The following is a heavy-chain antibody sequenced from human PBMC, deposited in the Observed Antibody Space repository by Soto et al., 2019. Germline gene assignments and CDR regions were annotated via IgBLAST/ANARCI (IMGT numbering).Heavy chain of an antibody. V-gene: IGHV3-48*01. CDR2: IGSAGTTI. J-gene: IGHJ4*02. Sequence: PGGSLRLSCAASGFTFSSYGMNWVRQAPGKGLAWVSYIGSAGTTIFYADSVKGRFTISRDNAKNSLYLQMNSLGAEDTALYYCARSISIAANYLDYWGQGPLVTVPS. CDR1: GFTFSSYG. CDR3: ARSISIAANYLDY. D-gene: IGHD6-25*01.